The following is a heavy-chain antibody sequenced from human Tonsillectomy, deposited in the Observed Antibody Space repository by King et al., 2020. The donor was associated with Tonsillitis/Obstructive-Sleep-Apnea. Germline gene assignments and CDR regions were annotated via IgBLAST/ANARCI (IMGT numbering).Heavy chain of an antibody. CDR1: GGSFSAYY. CDR2: INHSVST. J-gene: IGHJ5*02. CDR3: AKSSRFDP. V-gene: IGHV4-34*01. Sequence: VQLQQWGAGLLKPSETLSLTCAVYGGSFSAYYWNWIRQPPGKGLEWIGEINHSVSTNYNPSLKSRVIISVDTSKNQFSLKLSSVTAADTAVYYCAKSSRFDPWGQGTLVTVSS.